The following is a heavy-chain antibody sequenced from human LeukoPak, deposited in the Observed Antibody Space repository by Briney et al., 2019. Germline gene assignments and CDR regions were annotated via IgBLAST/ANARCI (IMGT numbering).Heavy chain of an antibody. D-gene: IGHD1-26*01. CDR3: ARDEVSGSYLVY. CDR2: IYYSGST. V-gene: IGHV4-30-4*01. CDR1: GGSISSGDYY. J-gene: IGHJ4*02. Sequence: SETLSLTCTVSGGSISSGDYYWSWIRQPPGKGLEWIGYIYYSGSTYYNPSLKSRVTISVDTSKNQFSLKLSSVTAADTAVYYCARDEVSGSYLVYWGQGTLITVSS.